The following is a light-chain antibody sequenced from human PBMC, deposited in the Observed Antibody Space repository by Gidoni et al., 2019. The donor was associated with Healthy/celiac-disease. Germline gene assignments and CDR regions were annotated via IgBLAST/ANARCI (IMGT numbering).Light chain of an antibody. J-gene: IGLJ3*02. V-gene: IGLV1-40*01. CDR1: SSNIGAGYD. CDR2: GNS. CDR3: QSYDSSLSGSGV. Sequence: QSVLTQPPSASGAPGQRVTIPCTGSSSNIGAGYDVHWYQQLPGTAPKLLIYGNSNRPSGVPDRFSGSKSGTSASLAITGLQAEDEADYYYQSYDSSLSGSGVFGGGTKLTVL.